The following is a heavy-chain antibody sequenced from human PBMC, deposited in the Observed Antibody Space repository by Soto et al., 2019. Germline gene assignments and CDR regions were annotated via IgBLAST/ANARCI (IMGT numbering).Heavy chain of an antibody. CDR2: ILPMFSTG. CDR1: GGTFRRDA. J-gene: IGHJ4*02. Sequence: QVQLVQSGAEVKKPGSSVKVSCKAAGGTFRRDAFSWVRQAPGQGLEWMGGILPMFSTGNYAQRFQDRVTITADESTSTVYMVLSSLRTEDTAMYYCARDYTTWGQGTLVTVSS. V-gene: IGHV1-69*01. D-gene: IGHD1-1*01. CDR3: ARDYTT.